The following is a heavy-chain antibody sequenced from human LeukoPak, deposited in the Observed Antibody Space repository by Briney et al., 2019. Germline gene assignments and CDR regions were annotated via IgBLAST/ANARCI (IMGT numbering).Heavy chain of an antibody. V-gene: IGHV4-39*01. CDR2: IYYSGST. CDR3: ARPLCGGDCYSGGAAFDI. Sequence: PSETLSLTCTVSGGSISSSSYYWGWIRQPPGKGLEWFGSIYYSGSTYYNPSIKSRVTISVDTVKNQFSLKLSSVTAADTAVYYCARPLCGGDCYSGGAAFDIWGQGTMVTVSS. CDR1: GGSISSSSYY. J-gene: IGHJ3*02. D-gene: IGHD2-21*02.